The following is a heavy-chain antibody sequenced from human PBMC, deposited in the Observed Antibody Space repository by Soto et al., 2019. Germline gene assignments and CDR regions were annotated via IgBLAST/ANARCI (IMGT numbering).Heavy chain of an antibody. CDR1: GGSISSYY. J-gene: IGHJ5*02. V-gene: IGHV4-59*01. CDR3: ARDKYCSGGSCRKNWFDP. D-gene: IGHD2-15*01. CDR2: IYDDGSA. Sequence: SETLSLTCTVPGGSISSYYWSWIRQPPGTGLEWLAYIYDDGSANYNPSLKSRATISLDMSKNQFSLKLTSVTAADTAVYYCARDKYCSGGSCRKNWFDPWGQGTLVTVSS.